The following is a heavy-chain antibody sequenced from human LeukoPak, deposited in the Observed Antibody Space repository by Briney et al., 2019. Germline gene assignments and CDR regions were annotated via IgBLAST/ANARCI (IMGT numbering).Heavy chain of an antibody. J-gene: IGHJ4*02. CDR2: IYYSGDT. CDR1: GGSISSSSYY. V-gene: IGHV4-39*01. Sequence: SENLSLTCTVSGGSISSSSYYWGWIRQPPGKGLECIGSIYYSGDTYYNPSLKSRVTISVDTSKNQFSLKLSSVTAADTALYYCARLRGYTYGNPGYWGQGSLVTVSS. D-gene: IGHD5-18*01. CDR3: ARLRGYTYGNPGY.